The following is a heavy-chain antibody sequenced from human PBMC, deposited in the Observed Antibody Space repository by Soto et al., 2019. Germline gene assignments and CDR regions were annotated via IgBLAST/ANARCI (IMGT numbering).Heavy chain of an antibody. CDR1: GFSGFG. V-gene: IGHV3-33*06. D-gene: IGHD6-19*01. Sequence: QVQLVESGGGVVQPGRSLRLSCAVSGFSGFGMHWVRQAPGKGLEWVAVMWYEGSNKYYADSVKGRFTISRDYSKNILYLEMSSLRAEDTAVYYCVKYQYKEWLETLAFEYWGQGTLVTVSP. J-gene: IGHJ4*02. CDR3: VKYQYKEWLETLAFEY. CDR2: MWYEGSNK.